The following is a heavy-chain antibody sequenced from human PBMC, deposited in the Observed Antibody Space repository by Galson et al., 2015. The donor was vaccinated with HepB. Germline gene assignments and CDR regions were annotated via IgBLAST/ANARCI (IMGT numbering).Heavy chain of an antibody. CDR1: GFTFSSYA. CDR2: ISGSGGTA. D-gene: IGHD6-19*01. Sequence: SLRLSCAASGFTFSSYAMSWVRQAPGKGLEWVSGISGSGGTAYYADSVKGRFTISRDNSKNTLYLQMDSLRAEDAAIYYCAKDIAWSIAMAGTFDCWGRGTLVTVSS. CDR3: AKDIAWSIAMAGTFDC. V-gene: IGHV3-23*01. J-gene: IGHJ4*02.